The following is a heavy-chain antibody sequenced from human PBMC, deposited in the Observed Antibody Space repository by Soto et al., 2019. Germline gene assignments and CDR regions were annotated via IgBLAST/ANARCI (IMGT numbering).Heavy chain of an antibody. J-gene: IGHJ4*02. Sequence: GGSLRLSCPASGFRFSYHYMTWIRQAPGKGLEWVSKISGDGTTTYYADSVKGRFTVSRDNAENSVYLQMNSLRAEDTAVYYCASDPYYYASGFWGQGTLVTV. CDR2: ISGDGTTT. CDR3: ASDPYYYASGF. D-gene: IGHD3-10*01. V-gene: IGHV3-11*01. CDR1: GFRFSYHY.